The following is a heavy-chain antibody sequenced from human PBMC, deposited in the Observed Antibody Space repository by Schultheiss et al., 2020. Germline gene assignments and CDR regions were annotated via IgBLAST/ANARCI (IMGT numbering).Heavy chain of an antibody. V-gene: IGHV3-33*01. CDR3: ARDSRPSRRSSSWYSGVPPRSGGFDY. CDR2: IWYDGSNK. CDR1: GFTFSSYG. D-gene: IGHD6-13*01. J-gene: IGHJ4*02. Sequence: GGSLRLSCAASGFTFSSYGMHWVRQAPGKGLEWVAVIWYDGSNKYYADSVKGRFTISRDNSKNTLYLQMNSLRAEDTAVYYCARDSRPSRRSSSWYSGVPPRSGGFDYWGQGTLVTVSS.